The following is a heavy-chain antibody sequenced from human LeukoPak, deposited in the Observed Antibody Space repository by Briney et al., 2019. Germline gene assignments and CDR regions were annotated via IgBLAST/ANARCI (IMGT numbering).Heavy chain of an antibody. CDR1: GFTLSSYA. D-gene: IGHD3-22*01. Sequence: PGGSLRLPCAASGFTLSSYAMRWVRQAPGKGLEGVSAICGSGDSTYYADSVKGRFTISRDNSKDTLYLQMSSVRVDDTAVYYCARDRGRYYDSRGFYWGYYFDSWGQGILVTVST. CDR3: ARDRGRYYDSRGFYWGYYFDS. V-gene: IGHV3-23*01. J-gene: IGHJ4*02. CDR2: ICGSGDST.